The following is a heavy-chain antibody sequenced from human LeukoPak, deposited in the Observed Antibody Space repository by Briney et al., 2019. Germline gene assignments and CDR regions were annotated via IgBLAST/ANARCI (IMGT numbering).Heavy chain of an antibody. Sequence: SETLSLTCTVSGGSISSSRYYWGWIRQSPGKGLEWVGIFYYSVSTYDNPSLKSRVTISVDTSKNQFSLKLSSVTAADTAVYYCARVGRNTFYDYVWGSYRYPFDYWGQGTLVTVSS. CDR1: GGSISSSRYY. V-gene: IGHV4-39*07. J-gene: IGHJ4*02. D-gene: IGHD3-16*02. CDR3: ARVGRNTFYDYVWGSYRYPFDY. CDR2: FYYSVST.